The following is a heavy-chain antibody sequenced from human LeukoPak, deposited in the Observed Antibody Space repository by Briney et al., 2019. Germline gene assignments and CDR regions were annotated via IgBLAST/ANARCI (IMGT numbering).Heavy chain of an antibody. D-gene: IGHD5-12*01. J-gene: IGHJ4*02. CDR1: GGSISSGSYY. Sequence: SQTLSLTCTVSGGSISSGSYYWSWIRQPAGKGLEWIGRIYTSGSTNYNPSLKSRVTISVDTSKNQFSLRLSSVTAADTAVYYCARVFSGYVSDYWGQGTLVTVSS. CDR3: ARVFSGYVSDY. V-gene: IGHV4-61*02. CDR2: IYTSGST.